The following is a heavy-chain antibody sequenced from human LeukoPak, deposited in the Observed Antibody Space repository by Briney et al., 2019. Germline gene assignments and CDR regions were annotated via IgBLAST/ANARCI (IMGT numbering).Heavy chain of an antibody. CDR2: ISQDGSQK. D-gene: IGHD3-22*01. V-gene: IGHV3-7*01. J-gene: IGHJ1*01. Sequence: GGSLRLSCAASGFSFNKYWMNWVRQAPGKGLEWVATISQDGSQKYLADFVKGRFTISRDNAKNTLSLQMNSLRAEDTGVYYCARAPSEIGGYYPEYFRHWGQGTLVTVSS. CDR1: GFSFNKYW. CDR3: ARAPSEIGGYYPEYFRH.